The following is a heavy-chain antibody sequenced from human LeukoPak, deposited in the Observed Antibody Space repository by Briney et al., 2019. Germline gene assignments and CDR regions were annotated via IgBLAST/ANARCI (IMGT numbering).Heavy chain of an antibody. CDR1: GFTFSSYG. CDR2: IRYDGSNK. V-gene: IGHV3-30*02. CDR3: AKEIGILWFGELFLFDY. D-gene: IGHD3-10*01. J-gene: IGHJ4*02. Sequence: GGSLRLSCAASGFTFSSYGMHWVRQAPGKGLEWVAFIRYDGSNKYYADSVKGRFTISRDNSKNTLYLQMNSLRAEGTAVYYCAKEIGILWFGELFLFDYWGQGTLVTVSS.